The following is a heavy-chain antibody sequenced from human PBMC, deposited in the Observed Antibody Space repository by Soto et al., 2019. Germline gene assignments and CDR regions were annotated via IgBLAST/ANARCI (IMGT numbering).Heavy chain of an antibody. CDR1: GGTFSTHA. J-gene: IGHJ6*02. Sequence: QVQLVQSGAEVKKPGSSVKVSCKASGGTFSTHAIIWVRRAPGHGLEWMGGIIPISGTTYYTQKFQGRVTITADEPTSTAFMELSSLKSEDTAVFYCARGYCSGGNCYSGMDVWGQGTMVTVSS. D-gene: IGHD2-15*01. CDR3: ARGYCSGGNCYSGMDV. CDR2: IIPISGTT. V-gene: IGHV1-69*01.